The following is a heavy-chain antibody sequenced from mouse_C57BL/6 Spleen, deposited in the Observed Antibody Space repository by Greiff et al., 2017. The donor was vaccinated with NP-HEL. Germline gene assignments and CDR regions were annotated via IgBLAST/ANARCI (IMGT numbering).Heavy chain of an antibody. V-gene: IGHV3-6*01. D-gene: IGHD1-1*01. CDR3: ARVGDGSSYAMDY. Sequence: EVKLQESGPGLVKPSQSLSLTCSVTGYSITSGYYWNWIRQFPGNKLEWMGYISYDGSNNYNPSLKNRISITRDTSKNQFFLKLNSVTTEDTATYYGARVGDGSSYAMDYWGQGTSVTVSS. J-gene: IGHJ4*01. CDR1: GYSITSGYY. CDR2: ISYDGSN.